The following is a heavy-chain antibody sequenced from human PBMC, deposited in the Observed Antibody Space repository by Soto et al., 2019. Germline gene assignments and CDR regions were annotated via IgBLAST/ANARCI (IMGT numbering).Heavy chain of an antibody. CDR1: GFTFNIYA. Sequence: VQLLESGGDLIQPGGSLRLSCAASGFTFNIYAMTWDRQAPGKGLEWVSAISRYGDFTYYADSVEGRFTISRDNSKNTLYLQMNSLRAEDTAVYYCAKDRYLDHDSRGYLFDNWGQGTLVTVSS. CDR3: AKDRYLDHDSRGYLFDN. J-gene: IGHJ4*02. D-gene: IGHD3-22*01. CDR2: ISRYGDFT. V-gene: IGHV3-23*01.